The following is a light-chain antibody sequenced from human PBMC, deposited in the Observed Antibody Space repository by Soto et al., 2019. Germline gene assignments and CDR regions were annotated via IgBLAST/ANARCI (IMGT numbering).Light chain of an antibody. Sequence: DIQMTQSPSTLSASVGDRVTITCRASQSISSWLACYQQEPGKATKLLIYDASSLESGVPSRFSGSGSGAEFTPTISSLQHDDVATYYCQQYNSYSLTFGGGTKVDIK. CDR2: DAS. J-gene: IGKJ4*01. CDR1: QSISSW. V-gene: IGKV1-5*01. CDR3: QQYNSYSLT.